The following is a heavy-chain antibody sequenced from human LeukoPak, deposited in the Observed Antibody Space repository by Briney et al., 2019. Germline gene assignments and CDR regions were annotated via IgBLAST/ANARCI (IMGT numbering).Heavy chain of an antibody. V-gene: IGHV3-53*01. CDR3: ASSGRIVGATFDY. D-gene: IGHD1-26*01. J-gene: IGHJ4*02. Sequence: GGSLRLSCAASGFTVSSNYMSWVRQAPGKGLEWVSVIYSGGSTYYADSVKGRFTISRDNSKNTLYLQMNSLRAEDTAVYYCASSGRIVGATFDYWGQGTLVTVSS. CDR2: IYSGGST. CDR1: GFTVSSNY.